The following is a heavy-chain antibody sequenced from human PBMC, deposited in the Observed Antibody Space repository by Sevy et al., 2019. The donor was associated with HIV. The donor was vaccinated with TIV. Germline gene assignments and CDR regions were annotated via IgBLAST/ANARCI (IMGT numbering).Heavy chain of an antibody. CDR2: INNDGSDI. Sequence: GGSLRLSCAASGFTFSFYWMHWVRQAPGKGLVWVSRINNDGSDITYADSVKGRFTISRDNAKNSLYLQMNSLRAEDTALYYCAKDNKLYSSGWGGLIDYWGQGTLVTVSS. D-gene: IGHD6-19*01. J-gene: IGHJ4*02. CDR3: AKDNKLYSSGWGGLIDY. CDR1: GFTFSFYW. V-gene: IGHV3-74*01.